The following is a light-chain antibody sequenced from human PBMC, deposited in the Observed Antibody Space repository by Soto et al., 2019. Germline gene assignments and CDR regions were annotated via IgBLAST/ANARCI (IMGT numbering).Light chain of an antibody. CDR1: SSDVGGYNY. CDR3: CSYAGSYGDV. V-gene: IGLV2-11*01. Sequence: QSALTQPRSVSGSPGQSVTISCTGTSSDVGGYNYVSWYQQHPGKAPKLMIYDVSKRPSGVPDRFSGSKSGNTASLTISGLQAEDEADYYCCSYAGSYGDVFGTGTKATV. J-gene: IGLJ1*01. CDR2: DVS.